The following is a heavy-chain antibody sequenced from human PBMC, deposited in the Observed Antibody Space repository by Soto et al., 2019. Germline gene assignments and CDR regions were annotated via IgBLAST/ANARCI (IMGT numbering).Heavy chain of an antibody. CDR1: GGSISSGGYY. CDR2: IYYSGST. J-gene: IGHJ5*02. V-gene: IGHV4-31*03. Sequence: PSETLSLTCTVSGGSISSGGYYWSWIRQHPGKGLEWIGYIYYSGSTYYNPSLKSRVTISVDTSKNQFSLKLSSVTAADTAVYYCARGRNVLRFLEWSNWFDPWGQGTLVTVSS. CDR3: ARGRNVLRFLEWSNWFDP. D-gene: IGHD3-3*01.